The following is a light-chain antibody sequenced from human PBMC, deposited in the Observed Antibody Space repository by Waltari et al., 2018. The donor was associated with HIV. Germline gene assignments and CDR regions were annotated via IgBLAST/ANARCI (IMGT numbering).Light chain of an antibody. Sequence: SYELTQPPSVSVSPGQTARITCPGDALPKKYAYWYQQKSGQAPVLVIYEDNKRPSGIPERFSGSSSGTMATLTISGAQVEDEADYYCYSTDSSGNHRVFGGGTELIVL. J-gene: IGLJ2*01. CDR1: ALPKKY. CDR3: YSTDSSGNHRV. CDR2: EDN. V-gene: IGLV3-10*01.